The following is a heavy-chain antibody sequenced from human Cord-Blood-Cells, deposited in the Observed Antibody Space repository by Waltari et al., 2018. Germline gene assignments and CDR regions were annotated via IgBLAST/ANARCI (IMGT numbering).Heavy chain of an antibody. CDR2: INHSGST. Sequence: QVQLQQWGAGLLQPSETLSLTCAVYGGSFSGYYWSWIRHPPGKGLEWIGEINHSGSTNYNPSLKSRVTISVDTSKNQFSLKLSSVTAADTAVYYCARDIVGANDAFDIWGQGTMVTVSS. D-gene: IGHD1-26*01. CDR1: GGSFSGYY. V-gene: IGHV4-34*01. CDR3: ARDIVGANDAFDI. J-gene: IGHJ3*02.